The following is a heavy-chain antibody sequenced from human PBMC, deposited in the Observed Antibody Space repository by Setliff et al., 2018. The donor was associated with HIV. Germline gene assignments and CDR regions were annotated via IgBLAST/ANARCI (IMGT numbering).Heavy chain of an antibody. CDR3: ATLDHSGGNFLAY. D-gene: IGHD2-21*02. Sequence: PSETLSLTCTVSGGSISGSDYYWAWIRQPPGKGLEWIGSIYYSGTTYYNPSLKSRITISLDTSKEQFSLELSSATAADTAVYYCATLDHSGGNFLAYWGQGSLVTVSS. J-gene: IGHJ4*02. V-gene: IGHV4-39*07. CDR1: GGSISGSDYY. CDR2: IYYSGTT.